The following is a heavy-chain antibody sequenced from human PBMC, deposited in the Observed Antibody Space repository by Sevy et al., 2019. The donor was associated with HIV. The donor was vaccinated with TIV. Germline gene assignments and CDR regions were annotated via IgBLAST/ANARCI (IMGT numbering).Heavy chain of an antibody. J-gene: IGHJ4*02. CDR2: IVVGSGNT. CDR3: AAEELGATER. CDR1: GFTLTRSA. V-gene: IGHV1-58*01. Sequence: ASVKVSCKASGFTLTRSAVQWVRQARGQRLEWIGWIVVGSGNTNYAQMFQERVTITRDMSTSTAYMELSSLRSEDTAVYYCAAEELGATERWGQGSLVTVSS. D-gene: IGHD1-26*01.